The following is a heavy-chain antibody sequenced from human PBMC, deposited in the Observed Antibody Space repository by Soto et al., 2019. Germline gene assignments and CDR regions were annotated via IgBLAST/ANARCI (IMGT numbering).Heavy chain of an antibody. J-gene: IGHJ3*02. CDR3: ARTSYYAFGAFDI. CDR2: IYPGDATT. V-gene: IGHV5-51*01. CDR1: VYRFSSFW. Sequence: GESLKISCKISVYRFSSFWIAWVRQKPGKGLEWMGIIYPGDATTIYSPSFQGRLTISVDMSISTAHLQWYDLKASDSAMYYCARTSYYAFGAFDIWGQATLVTV. D-gene: IGHD3-10*01.